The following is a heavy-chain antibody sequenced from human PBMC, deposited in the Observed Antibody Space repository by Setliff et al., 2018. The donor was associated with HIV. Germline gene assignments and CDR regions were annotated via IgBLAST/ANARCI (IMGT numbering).Heavy chain of an antibody. V-gene: IGHV4-39*07. CDR1: GGSISSSSYC. CDR3: ARGTAPRRGTNYGGNYPLDY. D-gene: IGHD4-17*01. CDR2: VYHSGST. J-gene: IGHJ4*02. Sequence: ASETLSLTCTVSGGSISSSSYCWGWIRQPPGKGLEWLATVYHSGSTYYNPSLKSRVTISIDTSKNQFSLRLSSVTAADTAVYFCARGTAPRRGTNYGGNYPLDYWGQGTLVTVS.